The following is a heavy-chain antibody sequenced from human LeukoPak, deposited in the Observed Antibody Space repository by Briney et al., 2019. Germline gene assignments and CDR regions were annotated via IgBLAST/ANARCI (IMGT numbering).Heavy chain of an antibody. D-gene: IGHD4-17*01. V-gene: IGHV3-21*01. CDR3: ARVGGDFDY. CDR1: VFTFSRYS. J-gene: IGHJ4*02. Sequence: GGSLRLSCAASVFTFSRYSMNWVRQAPGKGLEWVSSISSSSSYIYYADSVQGRFTISRDNAKNSLYLQMNSLRAEDTAVYYCARVGGDFDYWGQGTLVTVSS. CDR2: ISSSSSYI.